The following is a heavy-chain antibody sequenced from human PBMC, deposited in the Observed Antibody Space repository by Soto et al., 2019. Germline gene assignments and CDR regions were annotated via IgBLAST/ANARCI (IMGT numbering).Heavy chain of an antibody. J-gene: IGHJ6*02. CDR3: ARDLWGYCGTDCYPLDV. CDR1: AGSISRYY. CDR2: MYNTGST. Sequence: PSETLCLTCTVSAGSISRYYWSWIRQPPGKGLEWIGYMYNTGSTVYNPSFKSRVTISVDTSKNQFSLKLNSVTAADTAVYYCARDLWGYCGTDCYPLDVWGQGTTVTVS. D-gene: IGHD2-21*02. V-gene: IGHV4-59*01.